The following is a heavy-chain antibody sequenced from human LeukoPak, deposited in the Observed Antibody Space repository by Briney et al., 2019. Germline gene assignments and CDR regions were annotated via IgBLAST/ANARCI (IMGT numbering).Heavy chain of an antibody. J-gene: IGHJ6*03. CDR3: ARVGGITLALAPSPFPDYNYYYMDV. D-gene: IGHD3-10*01. CDR2: ISSSSSYI. V-gene: IGHV3-21*01. Sequence: GGSLRLSCAASGFNFSSYSMNWVRQAPGKGLEWVSSISSSSSYIYDTDSVKGRFTISRDNAKKSLYLQMNSLRAEDTAVYYCARVGGITLALAPSPFPDYNYYYMDVWGKGTTVTVSS. CDR1: GFNFSSYS.